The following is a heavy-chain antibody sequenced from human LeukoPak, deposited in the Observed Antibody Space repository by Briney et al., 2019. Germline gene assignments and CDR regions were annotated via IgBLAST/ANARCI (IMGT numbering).Heavy chain of an antibody. CDR2: ISWDGGST. D-gene: IGHD3-22*01. CDR3: ARGDYYYDSSGYPYQPPHFDY. Sequence: PGGSLRLSCAASGFTFEDFAMHWVRQAPGKGLEWVSLISWDGGSTYYADSVKGRFTISRDNAKNSLYLQMNSLRAEDTAVYYCARGDYYYDSSGYPYQPPHFDYWGQGTLVTVSS. CDR1: GFTFEDFA. J-gene: IGHJ4*02. V-gene: IGHV3-43D*03.